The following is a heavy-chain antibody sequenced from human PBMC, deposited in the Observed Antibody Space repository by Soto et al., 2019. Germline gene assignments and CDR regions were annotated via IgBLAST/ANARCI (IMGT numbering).Heavy chain of an antibody. CDR2: ISWNSGSM. CDR3: AKARIPGIEDYMDV. J-gene: IGHJ6*03. CDR1: GFTFDDYG. D-gene: IGHD2-15*01. V-gene: IGHV3-9*01. Sequence: VQLVESGGALVQPGRSLRLSCAVSGFTFDDYGMHWVRQAPGKGLEWVSGISWNSGSMGYVDSVKGRFTISRDNSKNSLYLQMNSLRPEDTALYHCAKARIPGIEDYMDVWGKGTTVTVSS.